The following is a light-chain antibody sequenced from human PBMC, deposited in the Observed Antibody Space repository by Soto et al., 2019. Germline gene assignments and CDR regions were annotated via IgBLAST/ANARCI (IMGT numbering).Light chain of an antibody. CDR1: QSISSY. CDR3: QQSYSSPQVAAT. CDR2: AAS. V-gene: IGKV1-39*01. Sequence: DIQMTQSPSSLSASVGDIVTITFRASQSISSYLNWYQQKPGKAPKLLIYAASSLQSGVPSRFSGSGSGTDFTLTISSLQPEDFAPYYCQQSYSSPQVAATFGQGTRLEI. J-gene: IGKJ5*01.